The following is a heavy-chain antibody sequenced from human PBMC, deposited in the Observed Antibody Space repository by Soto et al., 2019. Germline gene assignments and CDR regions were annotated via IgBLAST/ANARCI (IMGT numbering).Heavy chain of an antibody. Sequence: TSETLSLTCAVYGGSFSGYYWSWIRQPPGKGLEWIGEINHSGSTNYNPSLKSRVTISVDTSKNQFSLKLSSVTAADTVVYFCAGMWLRPFLDNAFDIWGQGTMVTVSS. J-gene: IGHJ3*02. D-gene: IGHD5-12*01. CDR3: AGMWLRPFLDNAFDI. CDR2: INHSGST. V-gene: IGHV4-34*01. CDR1: GGSFSGYY.